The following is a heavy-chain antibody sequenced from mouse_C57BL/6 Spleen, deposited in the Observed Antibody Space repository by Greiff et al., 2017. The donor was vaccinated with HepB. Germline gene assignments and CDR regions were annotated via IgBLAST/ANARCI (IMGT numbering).Heavy chain of an antibody. Sequence: QVQLQQPGTELVKPGASVKLSCKASGYTFTSYWMHWVKQRPGQGLEWIGNINPSNGGTNYNEKFKSKATLTVDKSSSTAYMQLSSLTSEDSAVYYCARGEDPYGYDGAWFAYWGQGTLVTVSA. V-gene: IGHV1-53*01. CDR1: GYTFTSYW. CDR2: INPSNGGT. D-gene: IGHD2-2*01. J-gene: IGHJ3*01. CDR3: ARGEDPYGYDGAWFAY.